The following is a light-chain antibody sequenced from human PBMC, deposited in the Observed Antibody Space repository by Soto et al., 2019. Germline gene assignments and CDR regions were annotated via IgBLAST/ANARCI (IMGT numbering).Light chain of an antibody. CDR3: SSYTSSSTLVV. CDR1: SSDVGGYNY. CDR2: DVR. J-gene: IGLJ1*01. Sequence: QSALTQPASVSGSPGQSITISCTGTSSDVGGYNYVSWYQQHPGKAPKLMIYDVRNRPSGVSNRFSVSKSANTASLTISGLQAEDEADYYCSSYTSSSTLVVFGAGTKLTVL. V-gene: IGLV2-14*01.